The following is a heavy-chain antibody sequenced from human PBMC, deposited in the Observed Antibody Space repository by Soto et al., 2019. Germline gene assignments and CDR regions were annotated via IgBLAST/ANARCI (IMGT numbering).Heavy chain of an antibody. CDR3: AKELGLWSGYLDAFDI. D-gene: IGHD3-3*01. CDR2: TSYDGTKK. J-gene: IGHJ3*02. V-gene: IGHV3-30*18. Sequence: QVQLVESGGGVVQPGRSRRLSCAASGFIFSNYGMHWVRRAPGKGLEWVAVTSYDGTKKYYGDSVKGRFTISRDNSMNTLYLQMDSLSAEDTAVYYCAKELGLWSGYLDAFDIWAQGTMVTVS. CDR1: GFIFSNYG.